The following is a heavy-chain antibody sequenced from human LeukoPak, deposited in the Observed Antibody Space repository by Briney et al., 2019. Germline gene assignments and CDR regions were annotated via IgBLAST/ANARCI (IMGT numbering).Heavy chain of an antibody. Sequence: GASVKVSCKASGYIFTDYYMHWVRQAPGQGLEWLGWISPNSGATNYAQKFQGRVTMTRDTSITTVYMELRSLISDDTAVYYCASPAGSNYDVLTGPGYCDYWGQGTLVTVSS. J-gene: IGHJ4*02. CDR3: ASPAGSNYDVLTGPGYCDY. CDR2: ISPNSGAT. CDR1: GYIFTDYY. V-gene: IGHV1-2*02. D-gene: IGHD3-9*01.